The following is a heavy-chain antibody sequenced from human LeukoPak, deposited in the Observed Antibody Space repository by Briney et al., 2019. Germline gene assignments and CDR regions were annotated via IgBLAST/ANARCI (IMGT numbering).Heavy chain of an antibody. Sequence: SETLSLTCTVSGYSISSGYYWGWIRQPPGKGLEWIGSIYHSGSTYYNPSLKSRVTISVDTSKSQFSLKLSSVTAADTAVYYCARDMRNYDILTGYLDLFDPWGQGTLVTVSS. J-gene: IGHJ5*02. CDR3: ARDMRNYDILTGYLDLFDP. CDR2: IYHSGST. D-gene: IGHD3-9*01. CDR1: GYSISSGYY. V-gene: IGHV4-38-2*02.